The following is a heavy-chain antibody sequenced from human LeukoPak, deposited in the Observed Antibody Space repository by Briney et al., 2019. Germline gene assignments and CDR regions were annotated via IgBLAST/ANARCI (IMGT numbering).Heavy chain of an antibody. CDR3: VRDLWGTVVTLGYYFDY. CDR1: GFTFDDYT. CDR2: ISTSSSYI. V-gene: IGHV3-21*01. J-gene: IGHJ4*02. Sequence: PGGSLRLSCAASGFTFDDYTMHWVRQAPGKGLEWVSFISTSSSYIYYADSVKGRFTVSRDNAKNSLFLQMNSLRAEDTAVYYCVRDLWGTVVTLGYYFDYWGQGTLVTVSS. D-gene: IGHD4-23*01.